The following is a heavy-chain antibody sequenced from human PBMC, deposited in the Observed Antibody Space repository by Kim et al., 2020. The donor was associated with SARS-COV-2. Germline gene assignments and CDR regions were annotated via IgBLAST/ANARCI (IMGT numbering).Heavy chain of an antibody. D-gene: IGHD3-10*01. V-gene: IGHV3-30-3*01. CDR2: SNK. CDR3: ARGGGILDY. J-gene: IGHJ4*02. Sequence: SNKYYADSVKGRFTISRDNSKNTLYLQMNSLRAEDTAVYYCARGGGILDYWGQGTLVTVSS.